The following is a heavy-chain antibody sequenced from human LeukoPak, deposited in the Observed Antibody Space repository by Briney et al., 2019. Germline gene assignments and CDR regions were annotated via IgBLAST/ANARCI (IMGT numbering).Heavy chain of an antibody. Sequence: GGSLRLSCAASGFTFSSFGMHWVRQAPGKGLEWVTFISYDGNKKYYADSVEGRFTISRDNSKDTLYLQMNSLRAEDTAVYYCASRHCSGGGCYFAGADPFDYWGQGTLVTVSS. CDR2: ISYDGNKK. V-gene: IGHV3-30*03. D-gene: IGHD2-15*01. J-gene: IGHJ4*02. CDR3: ASRHCSGGGCYFAGADPFDY. CDR1: GFTFSSFG.